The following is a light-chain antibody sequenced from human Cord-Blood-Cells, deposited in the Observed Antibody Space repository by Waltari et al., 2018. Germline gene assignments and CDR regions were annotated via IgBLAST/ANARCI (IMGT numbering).Light chain of an antibody. Sequence: SYVLTQPPSVSVAPGKTARITCGGNNIGSKSVHWYQQKPGQAPVLVIYYDSDRPSGSPGRFSGSNSGNTATLTISRVEAGDEADYYCQVWDSSSVVFGGGTKLTVL. J-gene: IGLJ2*01. V-gene: IGLV3-21*04. CDR2: YDS. CDR1: NIGSKS. CDR3: QVWDSSSVV.